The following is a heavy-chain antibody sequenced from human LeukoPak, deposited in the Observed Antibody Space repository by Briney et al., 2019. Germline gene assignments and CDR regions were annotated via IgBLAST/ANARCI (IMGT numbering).Heavy chain of an antibody. D-gene: IGHD6-13*01. Sequence: PSETLSLTCAVYGGSFSDYNWVWIRQPPGKGLEWIGEITHTRSTFYSPSLNSRVTISVDTSKNQFSLNLNSLTATDMGVYYCARGRGAAAGIDYWGQGTLVAVSS. CDR2: ITHTRST. CDR3: ARGRGAAAGIDY. V-gene: IGHV4-34*01. J-gene: IGHJ4*02. CDR1: GGSFSDYN.